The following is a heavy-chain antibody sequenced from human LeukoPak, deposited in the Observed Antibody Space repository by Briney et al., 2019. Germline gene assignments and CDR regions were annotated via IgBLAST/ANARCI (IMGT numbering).Heavy chain of an antibody. D-gene: IGHD3-10*01. CDR3: ARDLELLWFGETS. J-gene: IGHJ5*02. V-gene: IGHV4-61*02. CDR2: IYTSGST. CDR1: GGSISSGSYY. Sequence: SQTLSLTCTVSGGSISSGSYYWSWIRQPAGKGLEWIGRIYTSGSTNYNPSLKSRVTISVDTSKNQFSLKLSSVTAADTAVYYCARDLELLWFGETSWGQGTLVTVSS.